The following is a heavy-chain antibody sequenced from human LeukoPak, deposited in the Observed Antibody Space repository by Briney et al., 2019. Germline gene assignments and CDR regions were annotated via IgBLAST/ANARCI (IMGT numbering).Heavy chain of an antibody. CDR1: GGSISSSSHY. D-gene: IGHD2-15*01. CDR2: IPYSGST. J-gene: IGHJ3*02. Sequence: SETLSLTCTVSGGSISSSSHYWGLIRQPPGKGLEWIGSIPYSGSTYYNPSLNSRITISVDAPKNQFSLNLSSVTAADTALFYCARHRHGSWFSAFDIWGQGTMVTVSS. CDR3: ARHRHGSWFSAFDI. V-gene: IGHV4-39*01.